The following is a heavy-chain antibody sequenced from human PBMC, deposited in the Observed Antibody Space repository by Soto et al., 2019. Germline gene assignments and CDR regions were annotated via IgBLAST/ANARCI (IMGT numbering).Heavy chain of an antibody. CDR3: ARVRVQRGEAAAGFAPYGMDV. V-gene: IGHV4-30-4*01. D-gene: IGHD6-13*01. Sequence: SETLSLTCTVSGGSISSGDYYWSWIRQPPGKGLEWIGYIYYSGSTYYNPSLKSRVTISVDTSKNQFSLKLSSVTAADTAVYYCARVRVQRGEAAAGFAPYGMDVWGQGTTVTVSS. CDR1: GGSISSGDYY. CDR2: IYYSGST. J-gene: IGHJ6*02.